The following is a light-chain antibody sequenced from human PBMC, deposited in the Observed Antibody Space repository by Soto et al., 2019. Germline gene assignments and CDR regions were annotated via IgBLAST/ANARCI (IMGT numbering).Light chain of an antibody. Sequence: AIRMTQPPSSFSASTGDRVTITCRASQGISSYLAWYQQKPGKAPKLLIYAASTLQSGVPSRFSGSGSGTDFTLTISCLQSEDFATYYCQQYYSYPTFGQGTRLEIK. CDR1: QGISSY. J-gene: IGKJ5*01. CDR3: QQYYSYPT. V-gene: IGKV1-8*01. CDR2: AAS.